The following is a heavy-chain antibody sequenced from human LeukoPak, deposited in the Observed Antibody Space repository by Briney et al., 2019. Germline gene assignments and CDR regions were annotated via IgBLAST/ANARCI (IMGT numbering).Heavy chain of an antibody. CDR3: AGGSSGWYSVY. CDR1: GGTFSSYA. CDR2: IIPIFGTA. Sequence: SVKVSCKASGGTFSSYAISWVRQAPGQGLEWMGGIIPIFGTANYARKFQGRVTITADKSTSTGYMELSSLRSEDTAVYYCAGGSSGWYSVYWGQGTLVTVSS. V-gene: IGHV1-69*06. D-gene: IGHD6-19*01. J-gene: IGHJ4*02.